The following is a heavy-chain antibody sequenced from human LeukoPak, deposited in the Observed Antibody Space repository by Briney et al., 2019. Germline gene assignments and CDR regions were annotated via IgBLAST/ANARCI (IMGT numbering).Heavy chain of an antibody. CDR2: INHSGST. D-gene: IGHD6-13*01. Sequence: SETLSLTCAVYGGSFNGYYWSWIRQPPGKGLEWIGEINHSGSTNYNPSLKSRVTISVDTSKNQFSLKLSSVTAADTAVYYCARGSSRPRAGAWRPYNWFDPWGQGTLVTVSS. CDR1: GGSFNGYY. CDR3: ARGSSRPRAGAWRPYNWFDP. V-gene: IGHV4-34*01. J-gene: IGHJ5*02.